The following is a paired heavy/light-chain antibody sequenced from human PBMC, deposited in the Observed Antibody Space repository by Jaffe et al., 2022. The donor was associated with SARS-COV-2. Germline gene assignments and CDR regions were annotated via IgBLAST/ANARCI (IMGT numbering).Heavy chain of an antibody. J-gene: IGHJ6*02. Sequence: EMQLVESGGGLVQPGGSLKLSCAASGFAFSGSDIHWVRQPSGKGLEGVGRIESKPRNYATKYAASVKGRFTISRDDSKSTTYLQMNSLKVEDTAVYYCAAYVCGSARCGMDVWGQGATVTVAS. CDR2: IESKPRNYAT. D-gene: IGHD2-21*01. CDR1: GFAFSGSD. CDR3: AAYVCGSARCGMDV. V-gene: IGHV3-73*01.
Light chain of an antibody. CDR2: ENN. V-gene: IGLV1-51*02. CDR1: SSNIGNHH. J-gene: IGLJ2*01. CDR3: GVWDNSLSTEV. Sequence: QSVLTQPPSVSAAPGQEVTISCSGSSSNIGNHHVSWYQLLPGTSPKVLISENNKRPSGIPDRFSGSKSGTSATLGITGLQTGDEADYYCGVWDNSLSTEVFGGGTKLTVL.